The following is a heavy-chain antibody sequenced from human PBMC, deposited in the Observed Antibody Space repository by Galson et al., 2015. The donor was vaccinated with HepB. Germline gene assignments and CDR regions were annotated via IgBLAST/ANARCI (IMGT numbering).Heavy chain of an antibody. CDR2: ISGSGGST. Sequence: SLRLSCAASGFTFSSYAMSWVRQAPGKGLEWVSAISGSGGSTYYADSVKGRFTISRDNSKNTLYLQMNSLRAEDTAVYYCAKRDKTSRNSSGYSPFFDYWGQGTLVTVSS. CDR1: GFTFSSYA. D-gene: IGHD3-22*01. J-gene: IGHJ4*02. CDR3: AKRDKTSRNSSGYSPFFDY. V-gene: IGHV3-23*01.